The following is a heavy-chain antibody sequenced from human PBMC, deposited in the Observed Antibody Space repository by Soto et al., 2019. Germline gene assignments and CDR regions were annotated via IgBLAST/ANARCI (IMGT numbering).Heavy chain of an antibody. D-gene: IGHD6-13*01. V-gene: IGHV3-23*01. CDR2: ISGTGGST. Sequence: GGSLRLSCVASGFTFSIYAVSWVRQAPGKGLEWVSAISGTGGSTYYADSVKGRFTISRDNSKNTLYLQMNSLRAEDTAIYYCAKDTRGGIAAAAAFDYWGQGTLVTVS. CDR1: GFTFSIYA. CDR3: AKDTRGGIAAAAAFDY. J-gene: IGHJ4*02.